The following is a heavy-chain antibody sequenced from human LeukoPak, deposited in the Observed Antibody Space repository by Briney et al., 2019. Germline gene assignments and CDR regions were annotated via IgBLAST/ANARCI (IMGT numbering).Heavy chain of an antibody. J-gene: IGHJ5*02. Sequence: ASVKVSCKASGYTFTSYGISWVRQAPGQGLEWMGWISAYNGNTNYAQKLQGRVTMTTDTSTSTAYMELRSLRSDDTAVYDCARADLYSSGWYRYHWFDPWGQGTLVTVSS. CDR1: GYTFTSYG. CDR3: ARADLYSSGWYRYHWFDP. V-gene: IGHV1-18*01. CDR2: ISAYNGNT. D-gene: IGHD6-19*01.